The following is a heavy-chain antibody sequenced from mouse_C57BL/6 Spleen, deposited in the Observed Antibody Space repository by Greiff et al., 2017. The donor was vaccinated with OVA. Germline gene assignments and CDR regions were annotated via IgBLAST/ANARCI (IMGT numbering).Heavy chain of an antibody. J-gene: IGHJ1*03. D-gene: IGHD1-1*01. CDR1: GYTFPSYW. CDR2: IDTNSGGT. CDR3: ARGPPVVAEYFDV. V-gene: IGHV1-72*01. Sequence: QVQLQQPGAELVKPGASVKLSCKASGYTFPSYWMHWVKPRPGRGLEWIGRIDTNSGGTKYNEKLTSKATLTVDKPSSTAYMQLSSLTSEDSAVYYCARGPPVVAEYFDVWGTGTTVTVSS.